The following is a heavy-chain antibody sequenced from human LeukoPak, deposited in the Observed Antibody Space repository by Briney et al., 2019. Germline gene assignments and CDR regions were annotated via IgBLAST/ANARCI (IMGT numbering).Heavy chain of an antibody. CDR2: IIPNIGGI. V-gene: IGHV1-2*06. D-gene: IGHD3-10*01. J-gene: IGHJ5*02. CDR3: ARDPHVLLWFGESRDWFDP. Sequence: ASVSVSCKASGHTSTGYHMHWLRQSPGQGLELMGLIIPNIGGINYAQKFQGRVTMTRDTSISTAYMELSRLRSDDTAVYYCARDPHVLLWFGESRDWFDPWGQGTLVTVSS. CDR1: GHTSTGYH.